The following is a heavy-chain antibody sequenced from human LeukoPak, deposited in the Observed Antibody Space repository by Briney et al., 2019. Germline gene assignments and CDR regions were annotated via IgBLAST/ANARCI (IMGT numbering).Heavy chain of an antibody. CDR1: GFTFSSYS. J-gene: IGHJ4*02. V-gene: IGHV3-21*01. D-gene: IGHD6-19*01. CDR3: ARDGWGSAWYGGTGEDY. Sequence: PGGSLRLSCAASGFTFSSYSMNWVRQAPGKGREWVSSISSSSSYIYYADSVKDRFTISRDSAKNSLYLQMNSLRAEDTAVYYCARDGWGSAWYGGTGEDYWGQGTLVTVSS. CDR2: ISSSSSYI.